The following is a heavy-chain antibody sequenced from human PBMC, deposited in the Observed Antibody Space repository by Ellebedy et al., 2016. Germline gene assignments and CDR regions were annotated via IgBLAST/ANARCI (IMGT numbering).Heavy chain of an antibody. D-gene: IGHD4-11*01. CDR3: AGDYGLWPYRETYYALDV. CDR1: GGSVSSGSYQ. J-gene: IGHJ6*02. Sequence: SETLSLXXTVFGGSVSSGSYQWCWIRKSPGKGLEWIGTVYESGNFNSHPALRSRVTISLDSSKNQFSLSLRSVTAADTATYFCAGDYGLWPYRETYYALDVWGPGTTVTVSS. CDR2: VYESGNF. V-gene: IGHV4-61*01.